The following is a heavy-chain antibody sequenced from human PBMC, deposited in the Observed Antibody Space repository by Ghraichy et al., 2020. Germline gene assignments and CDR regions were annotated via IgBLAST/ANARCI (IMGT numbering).Heavy chain of an antibody. CDR2: IYSGGTT. D-gene: IGHD6-19*01. V-gene: IGHV3-53*01. CDR3: ARVPGSVAGPFDC. Sequence: GGYLRLSCAASGFTVSSNYMSWVRQAPGKGLEWVSVIYSGGTTYYADSVKGRFTISRDNSKNTLYLQMNSLRAEDTAVYYCARVPGSVAGPFDCWGQGTLVTVSS. J-gene: IGHJ4*02. CDR1: GFTVSSNY.